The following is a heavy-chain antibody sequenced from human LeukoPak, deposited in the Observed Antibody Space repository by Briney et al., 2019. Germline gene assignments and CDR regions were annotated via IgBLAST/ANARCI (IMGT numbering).Heavy chain of an antibody. J-gene: IGHJ4*02. Sequence: TGGSLRLSCAASGFTFSNYAMTWVRQAPGKGLEWVSAIDGSAGSTHYTDSVKGRFTISRDNSKNTLNLHMNSLRAEDTALYYCAKDVAHIVVVTGGYFDYWGQGTLVTVSS. CDR2: IDGSAGST. CDR3: AKDVAHIVVVTGGYFDY. CDR1: GFTFSNYA. D-gene: IGHD2-21*02. V-gene: IGHV3-23*01.